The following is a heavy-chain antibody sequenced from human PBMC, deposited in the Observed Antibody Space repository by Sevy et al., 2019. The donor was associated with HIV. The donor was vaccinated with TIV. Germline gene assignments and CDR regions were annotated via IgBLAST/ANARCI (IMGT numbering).Heavy chain of an antibody. CDR2: IYYTGTT. V-gene: IGHV4-31*03. J-gene: IGHJ5*02. D-gene: IGHD4-4*01. Sequence: SETLSLTCTVSGDSINNGDYYWSWIRQHPGKGLEWIGKIYYTGTTYYNPSLKSRLRISVERSENTLSLSLRSVTAADTAVYYCARTTVTTLLSARNNWFDPWGQGTLVTVSS. CDR3: ARTTVTTLLSARNNWFDP. CDR1: GDSINNGDYY.